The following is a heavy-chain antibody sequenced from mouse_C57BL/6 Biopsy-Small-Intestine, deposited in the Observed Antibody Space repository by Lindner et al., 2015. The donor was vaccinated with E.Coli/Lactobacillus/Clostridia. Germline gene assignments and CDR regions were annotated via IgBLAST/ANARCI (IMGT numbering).Heavy chain of an antibody. Sequence: VQLQESGAELVKPGASVKMSCKASGYTFTTYPIEWMRQNHGKSLEWIGNFHPYNDDTKYNEKFKGKATLTVEKSSSTVYLELSRLTSDDSAVYYCARGGNFYWYFDVWGTGTTVTVSS. CDR3: ARGGNFYWYFDV. CDR2: FHPYNDDT. D-gene: IGHD2-1*01. CDR1: GYTFTTYP. V-gene: IGHV1-47*01. J-gene: IGHJ1*03.